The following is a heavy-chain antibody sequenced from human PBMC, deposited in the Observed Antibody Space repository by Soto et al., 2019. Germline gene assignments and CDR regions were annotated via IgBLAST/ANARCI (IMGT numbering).Heavy chain of an antibody. D-gene: IGHD3-22*01. CDR1: GGSISSSSYY. J-gene: IGHJ6*02. CDR3: AGGDYYHSSGYYFYYYTMDV. CDR2: VHYGGST. Sequence: SETLSLTCTVSGGSISSSSYYWGWIRQPPGKGLEWIGNVHYGGSTYYNPSLKSRVTISVETSKNQISLKLSSVTAADTAVYFCAGGDYYHSSGYYFYYYTMDVWGQGTTVTVSS. V-gene: IGHV4-39*01.